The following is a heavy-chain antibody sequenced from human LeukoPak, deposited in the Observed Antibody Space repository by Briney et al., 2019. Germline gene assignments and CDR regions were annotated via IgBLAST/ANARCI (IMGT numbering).Heavy chain of an antibody. Sequence: GGSLRLPCAASGFTFSSYAINWVRQAPGKGLEWVSGISGSGMSIRYAGSVKGRFTLSRDNSKNTLFLQMNSLRPEDTAVYYCAKDSYYDVLTGYRLDYWGQGSLVTVSA. CDR1: GFTFSSYA. CDR2: ISGSGMSI. J-gene: IGHJ4*02. D-gene: IGHD3-9*01. CDR3: AKDSYYDVLTGYRLDY. V-gene: IGHV3-23*01.